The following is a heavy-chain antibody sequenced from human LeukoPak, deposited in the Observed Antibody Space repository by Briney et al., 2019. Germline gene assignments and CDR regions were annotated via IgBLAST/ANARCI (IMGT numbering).Heavy chain of an antibody. V-gene: IGHV4-4*07. CDR3: ASSFSSSSLDY. CDR2: IYTSGST. Sequence: SETLFLTCTVSGGSISSYYWSWIRQPAGKGLEWIGRIYTSGSTNYNPSLKSRVTMSVDTSKNQFSLKLSSVTAADTAVYYCASSFSSSSLDYWGQGTLVTVSS. J-gene: IGHJ4*02. CDR1: GGSISSYY. D-gene: IGHD6-6*01.